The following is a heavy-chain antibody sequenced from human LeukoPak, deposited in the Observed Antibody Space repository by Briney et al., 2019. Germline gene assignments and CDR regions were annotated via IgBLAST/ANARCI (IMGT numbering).Heavy chain of an antibody. J-gene: IGHJ4*02. CDR2: ISTSGDNT. CDR1: GFTFSNYA. V-gene: IGHV3-23*01. Sequence: GGSQRLSCAASGFTFSNYAMSWVRQAPGKGLEWVSTISTSGDNTYFADSVKGRFTISRDISKNTLYLQMNSLRVEDTAVYYCAKNRGYCSGGSCYGDYWGQGTLVTVSS. CDR3: AKNRGYCSGGSCYGDY. D-gene: IGHD2-15*01.